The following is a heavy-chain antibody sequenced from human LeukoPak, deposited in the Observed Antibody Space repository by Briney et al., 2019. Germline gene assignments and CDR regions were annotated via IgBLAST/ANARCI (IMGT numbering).Heavy chain of an antibody. Sequence: SETLSLTCAVYGGSFSGYYWSWIRQPPGKGLEWIGEINHSGSTNYNPSLKSRATISVDTSKNQFSLKLSSVTAADTAVYYCARGPVVPAADYYYYYGMDVWGQGTTVTVSS. D-gene: IGHD2-2*01. CDR3: ARGPVVPAADYYYYYGMDV. CDR1: GGSFSGYY. J-gene: IGHJ6*02. CDR2: INHSGST. V-gene: IGHV4-34*01.